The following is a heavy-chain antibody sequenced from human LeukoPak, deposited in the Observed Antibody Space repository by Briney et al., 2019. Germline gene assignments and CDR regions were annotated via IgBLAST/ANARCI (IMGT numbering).Heavy chain of an antibody. V-gene: IGHV3-30-3*01. CDR3: ARDPAPPRY. J-gene: IGHJ4*02. CDR2: ISYDGSNK. Sequence: GGSLRLSCAASGFTFSSCSIHWVRQAPGKGLEWVAVISYDGSNKYYADSVKGRFTISRDNSKNTLYLQMNSLKAEDTAVYYCARDPAPPRYWGQGTLVTVSS. CDR1: GFTFSSCS.